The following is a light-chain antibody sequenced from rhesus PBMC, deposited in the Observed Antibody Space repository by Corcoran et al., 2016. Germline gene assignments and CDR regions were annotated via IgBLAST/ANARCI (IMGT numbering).Light chain of an antibody. CDR1: QSISSW. CDR2: KAF. V-gene: IGKV1-22*01. J-gene: IGKJ2*01. CDR3: LQYSSSPYT. Sequence: DIQMTQSPSSLSASVGDTVTITFRASQSISSWLDWYQQKPGKAHKLLTYKAFSLQSEVPSRFSGSGTRTDFTLSISSLQPEDFATYYCLQYSSSPYTFGQGTKVEIK.